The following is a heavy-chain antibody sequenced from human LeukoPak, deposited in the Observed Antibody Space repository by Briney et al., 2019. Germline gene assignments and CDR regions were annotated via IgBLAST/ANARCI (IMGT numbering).Heavy chain of an antibody. V-gene: IGHV3-23*01. J-gene: IGHJ4*02. D-gene: IGHD2-15*01. CDR3: AKDRIGTEYYFDY. CDR1: GFTFSSYA. CDR2: ISGSGGST. Sequence: GGSLRLSRAASGFTFSSYAMSWVRQAPGKGLEWVSAISGSGGSTYYADSMKGRFTISRDNSKNTLYLQMNSLRAEDTAVYYCAKDRIGTEYYFDYWGQGTLVTVSS.